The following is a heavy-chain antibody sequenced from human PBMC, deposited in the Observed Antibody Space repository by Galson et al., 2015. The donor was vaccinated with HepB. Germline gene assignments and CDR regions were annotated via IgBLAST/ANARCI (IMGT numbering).Heavy chain of an antibody. D-gene: IGHD1-26*01. CDR1: GFTFSDYY. J-gene: IGHJ4*02. Sequence: SLRLSCAASGFTFSDYYMSWIRQAPGKGLEWISYISSTSSYTNYADSVKGRFTISRDNAKNSLYLQMNSLRAEDTAMYYWGGGGGSYPFDYWGQGTLVTVSS. V-gene: IGHV3-11*06. CDR2: ISSTSSYT. CDR3: GGGGGSYPFDY.